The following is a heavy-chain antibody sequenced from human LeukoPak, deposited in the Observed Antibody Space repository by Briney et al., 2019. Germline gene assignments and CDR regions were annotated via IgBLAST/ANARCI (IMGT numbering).Heavy chain of an antibody. CDR3: AKSVVVITFRFDD. CDR2: ISYDGSDK. Sequence: GRSLRLSCAASGFTFSSYAMNWVRQAPGKGLEWVAVISYDGSDKYYADPVQGRFTISRDNSKNMVYLQMNSLRADDTAIYYCAKSVVVITFRFDDWGQGALVTVSS. D-gene: IGHD2-15*01. CDR1: GFTFSSYA. V-gene: IGHV3-30*04. J-gene: IGHJ4*02.